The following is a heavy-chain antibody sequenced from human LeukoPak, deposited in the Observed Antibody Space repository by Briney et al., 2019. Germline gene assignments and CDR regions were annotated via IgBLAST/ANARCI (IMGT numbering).Heavy chain of an antibody. CDR1: GFTFSSYW. J-gene: IGHJ6*02. D-gene: IGHD2-15*01. Sequence: RSGGSLRLSCAASGFTFSSYWMHWARQAPGKGLVWVSRINSDGSSTSYADSVKGRFTISRDNAKNTLCLQMNSLRAEDTAVYYCARDLGYCSGGSCSPFVYGMDVWGQGTTVTVSS. CDR2: INSDGSST. CDR3: ARDLGYCSGGSCSPFVYGMDV. V-gene: IGHV3-74*01.